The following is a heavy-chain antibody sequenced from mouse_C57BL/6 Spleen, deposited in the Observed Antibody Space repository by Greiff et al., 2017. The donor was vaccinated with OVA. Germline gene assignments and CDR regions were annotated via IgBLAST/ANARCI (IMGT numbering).Heavy chain of an antibody. Sequence: VQLQQPGAELVKPGASVKMSCKASGYTFTSYWITWVKQRPGQGLEWIGDIYPGSGGTNYNEKFKSKATLTVETSSSTAYMQLSSLTSEDSAVYYCARWGNYYGSNYAMDYWGQGTSVTVSS. D-gene: IGHD1-1*01. CDR1: GYTFTSYW. J-gene: IGHJ4*01. CDR2: IYPGSGGT. CDR3: ARWGNYYGSNYAMDY. V-gene: IGHV1-55*01.